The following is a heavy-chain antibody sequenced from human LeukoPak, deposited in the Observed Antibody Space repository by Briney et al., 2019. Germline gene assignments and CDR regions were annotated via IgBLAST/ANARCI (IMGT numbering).Heavy chain of an antibody. CDR2: ISAYNGNT. V-gene: IGHV1-18*01. Sequence: ASVKVSCKASGYTFTSYGISWVRQAPGQGLEWMGWISAYNGNTNYAQKLQGRVTMTTDTSMSTAYMELRSLRSDDTAVYYCQLWFGELSRDYWGQGTLVTVSS. J-gene: IGHJ4*02. D-gene: IGHD3-10*01. CDR1: GYTFTSYG. CDR3: QLWFGELSRDY.